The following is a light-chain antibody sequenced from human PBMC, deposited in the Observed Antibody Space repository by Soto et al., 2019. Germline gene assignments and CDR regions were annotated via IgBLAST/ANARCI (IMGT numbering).Light chain of an antibody. CDR3: QEYFQWPPGM. CDR2: GAS. CDR1: QSLSSSF. J-gene: IGKJ1*01. V-gene: IGKV3-20*01. Sequence: EIVLTQSPGTLSLSPGQRATLSCRASQSLSSSFLAWYQQKPGQAPRLLIYGASSRAAGVPDRFSGSWSGTDFTLTISSLEPEDFAVYYCQEYFQWPPGMFGPGTTVDIK.